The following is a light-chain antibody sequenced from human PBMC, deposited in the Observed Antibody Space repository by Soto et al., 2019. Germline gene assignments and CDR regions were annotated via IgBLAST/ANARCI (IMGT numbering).Light chain of an antibody. Sequence: DIQMTRSPSSLSASVGDTVSITCRASQSVSSYLNWYQYKPGKAPKLLIYTASILQSGVPSRFSGSGSGTDFTLTISSLQPEDFATYYCQQSSTALITFGQGTRLEIK. CDR3: QQSSTALIT. CDR2: TAS. J-gene: IGKJ5*01. V-gene: IGKV1-39*01. CDR1: QSVSSY.